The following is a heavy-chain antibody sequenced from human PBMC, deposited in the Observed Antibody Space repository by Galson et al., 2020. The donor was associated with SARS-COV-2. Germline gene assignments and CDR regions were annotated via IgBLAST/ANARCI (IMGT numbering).Heavy chain of an antibody. CDR1: GFTFSSYA. CDR2: ISYDGSNK. CDR3: ASGGPYYDFWSGYLPRNTYYYYYGMDV. J-gene: IGHJ6*02. V-gene: IGHV3-30*04. D-gene: IGHD3-3*01. Sequence: GGSLRLSCAASGFTFSSYAMHWVRQAPGKGLEWVAVISYDGSNKYYADSVKGRFTISRDNSKNTLYLQMNSLRAEDTAVYYCASGGPYYDFWSGYLPRNTYYYYYGMDVWGQGTTVTVSS.